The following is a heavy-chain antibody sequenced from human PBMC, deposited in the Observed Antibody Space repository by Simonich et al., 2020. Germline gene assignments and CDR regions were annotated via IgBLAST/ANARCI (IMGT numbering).Heavy chain of an antibody. CDR3: ARGGLYFDY. V-gene: IGHV4-59*01. Sequence: QVQLQESGPGLVKPSETLSLTCTVSGGSISSYYWSWIRQPPGKGLEWIGYSYYSGTTNYNPSPKSRVTISVDTSKNQFSLKRSSVTAADTAVYYCARGGLYFDYWGQGTLVTVSS. CDR2: SYYSGTT. J-gene: IGHJ4*02. CDR1: GGSISSYY. D-gene: IGHD2-15*01.